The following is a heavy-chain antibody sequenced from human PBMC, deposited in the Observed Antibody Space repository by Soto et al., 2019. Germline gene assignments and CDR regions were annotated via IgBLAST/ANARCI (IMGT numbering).Heavy chain of an antibody. Sequence: SETLSLTCTVSGGSISSGGYYWSWIRQHPGKGLEWIGYIYYSGSTYYNPSLKSRVTISVDTSKNQLSLKLSSVTAADTAVYYCARDAAGYCSSTSCYGYYYYGMDVWGQGTTVTVSS. J-gene: IGHJ6*02. D-gene: IGHD2-2*03. CDR1: GGSISSGGYY. V-gene: IGHV4-31*03. CDR3: ARDAAGYCSSTSCYGYYYYGMDV. CDR2: IYYSGST.